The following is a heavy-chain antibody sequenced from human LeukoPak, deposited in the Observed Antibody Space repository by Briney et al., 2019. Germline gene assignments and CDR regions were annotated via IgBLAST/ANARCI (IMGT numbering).Heavy chain of an antibody. V-gene: IGHV4-30-4*08. J-gene: IGHJ5*02. D-gene: IGHD3-3*01. CDR1: GGSISSGDYY. CDR2: IYYSGST. Sequence: SQTLSLTCTVSGGSISSGDYYWSWIRQPPGKRLEWIGYIYYSGSTYYNPSLKSRVTISVDTSKNQLSLKLSSVTAADTAVYYCARDSITIFGVPGGWFDPWGQGTLVTVSS. CDR3: ARDSITIFGVPGGWFDP.